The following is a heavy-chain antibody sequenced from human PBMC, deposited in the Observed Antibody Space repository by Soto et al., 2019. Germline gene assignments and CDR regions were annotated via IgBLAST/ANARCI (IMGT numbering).Heavy chain of an antibody. J-gene: IGHJ6*02. CDR3: ARGWGYYYGSGSYLNYYGMDV. D-gene: IGHD3-10*01. CDR1: GFTFSSYG. Sequence: GGSLRLSCAASGFTFSSYGMHWVRQAPGKGLEWVAVIWYDGSNKYYADSVKGRFTISRDNSKNTLYLQMNSLRAEDTAVYYCARGWGYYYGSGSYLNYYGMDVWGQGTTVTVSS. CDR2: IWYDGSNK. V-gene: IGHV3-33*01.